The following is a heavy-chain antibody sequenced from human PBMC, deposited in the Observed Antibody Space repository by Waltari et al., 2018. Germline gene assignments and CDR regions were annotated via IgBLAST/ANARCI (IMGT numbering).Heavy chain of an antibody. D-gene: IGHD2-8*01. CDR1: GFHLCTCA. CDR3: ARVAGYTNGGFDY. J-gene: IGHJ4*02. V-gene: IGHV3-23*01. Sequence: QRLVSGGGLVHLGGSLRLSCPASGFHLCTCAMSGFRQAPGKGLEWVSSIGGGDGSTYYADSVKGRFTVSRDNSKNTLSLQMNGLGADDTAVYFCARVAGYTNGGFDYWGQGTLVTVSS. CDR2: IGGGDGST.